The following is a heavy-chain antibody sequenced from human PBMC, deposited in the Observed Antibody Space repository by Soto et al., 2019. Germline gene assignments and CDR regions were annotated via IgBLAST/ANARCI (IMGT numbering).Heavy chain of an antibody. Sequence: GGSLRLSCAASGFTFSSYWMSWVRQAPGKGLEWVANIKQDGSEKYYVDSVKGRFTISRDNAKNSLYLQMKSLRAEDTAVYYCARDLRLQEQWLAFDYWGQGTLVTVSS. CDR3: ARDLRLQEQWLAFDY. CDR2: IKQDGSEK. D-gene: IGHD6-19*01. V-gene: IGHV3-7*01. CDR1: GFTFSSYW. J-gene: IGHJ4*02.